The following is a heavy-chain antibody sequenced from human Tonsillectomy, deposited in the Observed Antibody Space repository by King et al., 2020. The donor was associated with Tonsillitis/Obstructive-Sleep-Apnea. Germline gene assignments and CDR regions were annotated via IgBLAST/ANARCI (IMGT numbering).Heavy chain of an antibody. J-gene: IGHJ3*02. Sequence: QLVQSGGGVVQPGRSLRLSCAASGFTFSSYGMHWVRQAPGKGLEWVAGIWYDGSNKYYADSVKGRFTISRDNSKNTVHLQMNSLRPEDTAVYYCARDIEWGSSWSGGAFDIWGQGTMVTVSS. D-gene: IGHD6-13*01. V-gene: IGHV3-33*01. CDR3: ARDIEWGSSWSGGAFDI. CDR2: IWYDGSNK. CDR1: GFTFSSYG.